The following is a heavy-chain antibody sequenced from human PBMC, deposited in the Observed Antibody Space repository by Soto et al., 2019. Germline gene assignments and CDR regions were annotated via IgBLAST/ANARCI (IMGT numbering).Heavy chain of an antibody. J-gene: IGHJ4*02. Sequence: GGSLRLSCAASGFTFSSYWMSWVRQAPGKGLEWVANIKQEGSEKYYVDSVKGRFTISRDNAKNSLYLQMNSLRAEDTAVYYCARDPNFWSGYYSPLFDYWGQGTLVTVSS. CDR1: GFTFSSYW. V-gene: IGHV3-7*01. CDR2: IKQEGSEK. D-gene: IGHD3-3*01. CDR3: ARDPNFWSGYYSPLFDY.